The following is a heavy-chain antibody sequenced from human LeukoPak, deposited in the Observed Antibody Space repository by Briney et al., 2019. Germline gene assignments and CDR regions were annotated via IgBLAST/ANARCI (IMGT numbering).Heavy chain of an antibody. CDR3: VKGRPRYCSGGSCYPFDY. V-gene: IGHV3-23*01. D-gene: IGHD2-15*01. CDR2: ISGSGGST. CDR1: GFTFSSYA. J-gene: IGHJ4*02. Sequence: GGSLRLSCAASGFTFSSYAMSWVRQAPGKGLEWVSAISGSGGSTYYADSVKGRFTISRDNSKNTLYLQMNSLRAEDTAVYYCVKGRPRYCSGGSCYPFDYWGQGTLVTVSS.